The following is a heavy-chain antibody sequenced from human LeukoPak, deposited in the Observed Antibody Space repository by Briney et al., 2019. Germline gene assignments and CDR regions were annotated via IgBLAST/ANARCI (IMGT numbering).Heavy chain of an antibody. CDR2: ITGSGGRT. CDR1: GFTFSTFD. CDR3: AKDIPYSSTWSYGMDV. V-gene: IGHV3-23*01. D-gene: IGHD6-19*01. Sequence: PGRSLRLSCAASGFTFSTFDMSWVRQAPGKGLEWVSTITGSGGRTFYVDSMKGRFTISRDNSKNTLYLQMNSLRAEDTAVYYCAKDIPYSSTWSYGMDVWGQGTTVTVSS. J-gene: IGHJ6*02.